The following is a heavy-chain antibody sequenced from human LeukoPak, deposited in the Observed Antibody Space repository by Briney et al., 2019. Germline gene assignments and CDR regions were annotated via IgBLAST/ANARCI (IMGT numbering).Heavy chain of an antibody. Sequence: SETLSLTCTVSGGSISGDYCSWVRQPPGKGLEWIGRIYYSGTTNYNPSLKSRVTISVDTSKNQFSLKLSSVTAADTAVYFCARHLIAVAGPFDYWGQGTLVTVSS. CDR3: ARHLIAVAGPFDY. J-gene: IGHJ4*02. V-gene: IGHV4-59*08. D-gene: IGHD6-19*01. CDR2: IYYSGTT. CDR1: GGSISGDY.